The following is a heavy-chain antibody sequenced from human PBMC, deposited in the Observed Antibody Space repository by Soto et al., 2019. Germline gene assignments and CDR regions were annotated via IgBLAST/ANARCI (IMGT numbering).Heavy chain of an antibody. Sequence: QVQLQESGPGLVKPSQTLALTCTVPGGSISSGDYYWSWIRQPPGKGLEWIGFIYYSGSTYYNPSLKSRVTISVDTSKNQFSLELSSVTAADTAVYYCARWWFGEFFDYWGQGTLVTVSS. CDR3: ARWWFGEFFDY. V-gene: IGHV4-30-4*01. CDR2: IYYSGST. D-gene: IGHD3-10*01. J-gene: IGHJ4*02. CDR1: GGSISSGDYY.